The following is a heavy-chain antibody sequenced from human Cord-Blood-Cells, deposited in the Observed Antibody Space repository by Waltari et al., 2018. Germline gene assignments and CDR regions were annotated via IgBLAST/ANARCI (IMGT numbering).Heavy chain of an antibody. J-gene: IGHJ4*02. V-gene: IGHV3-21*01. D-gene: IGHD3-16*02. Sequence: EVQLVESGGGLVKPWGSLRLSCAASGFTFSCDSLNCVRQAPGKGLEWVSSISNSSSYIYYADSVKGRFTISRDNAKNSLYLQMNSLRAEDTAVYYCARDSGDYVWGSYRYFDYWGQGTLVTVSS. CDR3: ARDSGDYVWGSYRYFDY. CDR1: GFTFSCDS. CDR2: ISNSSSYI.